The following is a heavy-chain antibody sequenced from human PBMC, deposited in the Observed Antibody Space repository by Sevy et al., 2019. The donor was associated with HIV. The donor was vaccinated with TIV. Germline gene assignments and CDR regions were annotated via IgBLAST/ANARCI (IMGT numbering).Heavy chain of an antibody. J-gene: IGHJ4*02. CDR1: GYTFTTRG. CDR3: ARDSGLRGISGDFDY. CDR2: ISAYGDT. D-gene: IGHD3-10*01. V-gene: IGHV1-18*01. Sequence: ASVKVSCTASGYTFTTRGLTWVRQAPGQGLEWMGWISAYGDTHYAQQVQGRITMTTDTSTKTAYMELRNLRSDDTAVYYCARDSGLRGISGDFDYWGQGTLVTVSS.